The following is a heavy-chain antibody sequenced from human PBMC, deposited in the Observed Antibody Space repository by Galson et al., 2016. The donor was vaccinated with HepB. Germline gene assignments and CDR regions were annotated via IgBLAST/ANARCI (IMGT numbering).Heavy chain of an antibody. Sequence: TLSLTCTVSGASISSGGYYWNWIRQNPGKGLEWIGYIYYRESTYHNPSLKSRVTISVDTSKNQFSLKVSSVTAADTAAYYCASTAGIQLTSFHYWGQGTLVTVSS. CDR3: ASTAGIQLTSFHY. CDR2: IYYREST. J-gene: IGHJ4*02. V-gene: IGHV4-31*03. CDR1: GASISSGGYY. D-gene: IGHD5-18*01.